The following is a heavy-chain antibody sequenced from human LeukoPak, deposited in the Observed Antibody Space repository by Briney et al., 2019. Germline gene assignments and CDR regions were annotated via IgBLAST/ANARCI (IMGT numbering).Heavy chain of an antibody. J-gene: IGHJ6*03. CDR3: ARANIVVVPAAKTDYYYYYMDV. Sequence: PSETLSLTCTVSGGSISSYYWSWIRQPAGRGLEWIGRIYTSGSTNYNPSLKSRVTISVDTSKNQFSLKLSSVTAADTAVYYCARANIVVVPAAKTDYYYYYMDVWGKGTTVTISS. CDR1: GGSISSYY. D-gene: IGHD2-2*01. V-gene: IGHV4-4*07. CDR2: IYTSGST.